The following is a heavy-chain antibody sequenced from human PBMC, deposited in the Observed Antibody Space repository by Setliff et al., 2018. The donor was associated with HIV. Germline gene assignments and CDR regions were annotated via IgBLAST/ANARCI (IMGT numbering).Heavy chain of an antibody. Sequence: ASVEVSCKASGYTFIDSDINWVRQAPGQGLEWMGWMNPNSTNTGYAQRFQGRVILTGDTSISTAYMELISLTSEATAVYSCAIGRHSTTAGATKVGYWGRGTLVTVSS. CDR3: AIGRHSTTAGATKVGY. J-gene: IGHJ4*02. D-gene: IGHD1-26*01. CDR1: GYTFIDSD. V-gene: IGHV1-8*02. CDR2: MNPNSTNT.